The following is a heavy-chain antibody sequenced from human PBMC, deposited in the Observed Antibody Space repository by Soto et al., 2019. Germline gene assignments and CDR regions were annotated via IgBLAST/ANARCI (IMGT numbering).Heavy chain of an antibody. CDR1: GDSFTKYY. D-gene: IGHD1-26*01. V-gene: IGHV4-34*01. J-gene: IGHJ4*01. CDR3: ASWPVGAPFDS. Sequence: PSETLSLTCAVYGDSFTKYYWSWIRQPPGKGLEWIGEINHSGRTNFNPSLKSRVTISVDRSKNQFSLKLRSVTAADTGVYYCASWPVGAPFDSWGHGTLVTVSS. CDR2: INHSGRT.